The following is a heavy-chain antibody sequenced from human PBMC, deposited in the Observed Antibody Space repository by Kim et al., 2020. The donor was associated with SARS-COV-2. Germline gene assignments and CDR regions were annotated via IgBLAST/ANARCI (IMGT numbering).Heavy chain of an antibody. CDR2: ST. D-gene: IGHD4-17*01. J-gene: IGHJ4*02. V-gene: IGHV4-39*01. Sequence: STYYNPSLKSRGTISVDTSKNQFSLKLSSVTAADTAVYYCARLDGDYADYWGQGNLVTVSS. CDR3: ARLDGDYADY.